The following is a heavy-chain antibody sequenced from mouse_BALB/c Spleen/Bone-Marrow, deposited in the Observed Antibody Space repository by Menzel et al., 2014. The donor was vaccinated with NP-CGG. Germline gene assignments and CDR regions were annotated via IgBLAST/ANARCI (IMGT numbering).Heavy chain of an antibody. J-gene: IGHJ2*01. V-gene: IGHV3-5*02. Sequence: EVKLVESGPGLVKPSQTVSLTCTVTGISITTGNYRWSWIRQFPGNKLEWIGYIYYSGTITYNPSLTSRTTIARDTSKNQFFLEMNSLTAEDTATYYCARELYYFDYWGQGTTLTVSS. CDR1: GISITTGNYR. CDR2: IYYSGTI. CDR3: ARELYYFDY.